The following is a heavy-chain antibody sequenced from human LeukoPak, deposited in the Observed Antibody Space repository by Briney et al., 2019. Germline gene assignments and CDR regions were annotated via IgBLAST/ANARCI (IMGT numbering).Heavy chain of an antibody. D-gene: IGHD1-26*01. CDR2: ISSSSSYI. CDR3: ARGGWELHDAFDI. V-gene: IGHV3-21*01. Sequence: PGGSLRLSCAASGLAFSSYWMSWVRQAPGKGLEWVSSISSSSSYIYYADSVKGRFTISRDNAKNSLYLQMNSLRAEDTAVYYCARGGWELHDAFDIWGQGTMVTVSS. CDR1: GLAFSSYW. J-gene: IGHJ3*02.